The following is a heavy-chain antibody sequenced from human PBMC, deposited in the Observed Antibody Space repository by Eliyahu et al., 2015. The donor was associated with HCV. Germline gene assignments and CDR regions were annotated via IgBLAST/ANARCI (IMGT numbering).Heavy chain of an antibody. CDR3: ASGGGGIAVAGTGGWFDP. J-gene: IGHJ5*02. V-gene: IGHV4-59*01. CDR1: GGSISSYY. CDR2: LYYSGXT. D-gene: IGHD6-19*01. Sequence: QVQLQESGPGLVKPSETLSLTCTXSGGSISSYYWGWIRQPPGKGLEWIAYLYYSGXTNXXPPLKXRVTISVDTSKNQFSLKLNSVTAADTAVYYCASGGGGIAVAGTGGWFDPWGQGTLVTVSS.